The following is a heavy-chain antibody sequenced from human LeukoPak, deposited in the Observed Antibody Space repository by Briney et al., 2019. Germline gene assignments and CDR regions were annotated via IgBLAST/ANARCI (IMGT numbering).Heavy chain of an antibody. CDR3: ARVAVAQYYFDY. CDR1: GYTFTNYG. CDR2: ISACNGNT. Sequence: GAAVKVSCKASGYTFTNYGINWVRQAPGQGLEWMGYISACNGNTNYAQKFQGRVTMTTDTSTNTVYVELRSLRSDDTAVYYCARVAVAQYYFDYWGQGTLVTVSS. D-gene: IGHD4-23*01. V-gene: IGHV1-18*01. J-gene: IGHJ4*02.